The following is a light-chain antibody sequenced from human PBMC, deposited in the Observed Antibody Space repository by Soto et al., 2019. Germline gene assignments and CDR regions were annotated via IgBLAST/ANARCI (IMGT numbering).Light chain of an antibody. V-gene: IGLV2-14*03. CDR2: DVN. J-gene: IGLJ1*01. CDR3: SSYTTIGTIV. Sequence: QSALTQPASVSGFPGRSITISCTGTSSDIDTYNYVSWYRQHPGKAPKLMIYDVNIRPSGVSDRFSGSKSANTASLDISGLQAEDEADYFCSSYTTIGTIVFGTGTKVTVL. CDR1: SSDIDTYNY.